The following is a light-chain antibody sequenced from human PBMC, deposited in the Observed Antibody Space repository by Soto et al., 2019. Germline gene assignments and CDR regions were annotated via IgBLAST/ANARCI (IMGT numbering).Light chain of an antibody. CDR2: GIS. CDR3: QQYTAWPLT. Sequence: EVVMTQSPATLSVSPGEGATLSCTATRRGTSSCLAWYQQKPGKAPRLLIHGISNWDSGVPDRFSGSGSGTDFTLTISRLEPEDFAVYYCQQYTAWPLTFGQGTKVDIK. CDR1: RRGTSSC. V-gene: IGKV3-20*01. J-gene: IGKJ1*01.